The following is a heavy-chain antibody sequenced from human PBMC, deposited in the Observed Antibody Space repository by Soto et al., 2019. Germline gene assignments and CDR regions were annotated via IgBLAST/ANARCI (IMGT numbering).Heavy chain of an antibody. CDR1: GFAFSVYG. CDR3: AKDRSSSPDAMDV. D-gene: IGHD6-13*01. V-gene: IGHV3-33*06. CDR2: IWYDGTDN. Sequence: PGGSLRLSCAASGFAFSVYGMHWVRQAPGKGLEWVAVIWYDGTDNYYADSVKGRFTISRDNSKNTLYLQLNSLRADDTAVYYCAKDRSSSPDAMDVWGQGTTVTVYS. J-gene: IGHJ6*02.